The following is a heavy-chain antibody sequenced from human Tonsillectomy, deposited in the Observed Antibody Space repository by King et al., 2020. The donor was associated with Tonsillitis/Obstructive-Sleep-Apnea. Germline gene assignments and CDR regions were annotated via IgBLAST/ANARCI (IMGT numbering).Heavy chain of an antibody. CDR2: INSDGSNT. V-gene: IGHV3-74*01. J-gene: IGHJ4*02. D-gene: IGHD3-16*01. CDR3: AKGGANVLDY. CDR1: GFTFSSYW. Sequence: VQLVESGGGLVQPGGSLRLSCAASGFTFSSYWMHWVRQAPGKGLVWVSRINSDGSNTRYADSVKGRFTISRDNAKNTLYLQMNSLRAEDTAVYYCAKGGANVLDYWGQGTLVTVSS.